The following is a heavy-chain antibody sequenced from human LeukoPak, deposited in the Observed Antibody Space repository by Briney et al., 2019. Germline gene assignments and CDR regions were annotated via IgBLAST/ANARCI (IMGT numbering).Heavy chain of an antibody. CDR1: GNTFTSYA. J-gene: IGHJ3*02. CDR3: ARSMIVVLDAFDI. D-gene: IGHD3-22*01. V-gene: IGHV1-18*01. CDR2: ISAYNGNT. Sequence: ASVKVSCKASGNTFTSYAITWVRQAPGQGLEWMGWISAYNGNTNYAQKLQGRVTMTTDTSTSTAYMELRSLRSDDTAVYYCARSMIVVLDAFDIWGQGTMVTVSS.